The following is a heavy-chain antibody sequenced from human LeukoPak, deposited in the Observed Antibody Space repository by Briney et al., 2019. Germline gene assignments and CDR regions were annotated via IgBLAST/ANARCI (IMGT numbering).Heavy chain of an antibody. CDR3: ARTYYGGNSAVGY. CDR2: VYYSGST. CDR1: RGSISSRGYS. Sequence: PSETLSLTCAVSRGSISSRGYSWSWIRQPPGKGLEWIGYVYYSGSTYYKPSLQSRVTISVDTSKNQFSLKLSSVTAADTAVYYCARTYYGGNSAVGYWGQGTLVTVSS. J-gene: IGHJ4*02. D-gene: IGHD4-23*01. V-gene: IGHV4-30-4*07.